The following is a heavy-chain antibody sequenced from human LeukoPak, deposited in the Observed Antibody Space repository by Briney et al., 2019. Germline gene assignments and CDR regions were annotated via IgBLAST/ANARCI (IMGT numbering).Heavy chain of an antibody. Sequence: PSETLSLTCTVSGGSISSYYWSWIRQPPGKGLEWIGYIYYSGSTNYNPSLKSRVTISGDTSKNQFSLKLSSVTAADTAVYYCARGRRYSSNWKTWFDPWGQGTLVTVSS. D-gene: IGHD6-13*01. CDR1: GGSISSYY. J-gene: IGHJ5*02. V-gene: IGHV4-59*12. CDR3: ARGRRYSSNWKTWFDP. CDR2: IYYSGST.